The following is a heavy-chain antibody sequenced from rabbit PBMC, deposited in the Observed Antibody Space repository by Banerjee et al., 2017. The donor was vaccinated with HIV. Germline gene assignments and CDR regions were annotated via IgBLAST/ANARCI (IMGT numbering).Heavy chain of an antibody. CDR1: GFSFSRYY. D-gene: IGHD8-1*01. V-gene: IGHV1S40*01. CDR2: IYAGSSGST. Sequence: QSLEESGGDLVKPEGSLTLTCTASGFSFSRYYMCWVRQAPGKGLEWIACIYAGSSGSTYYASWAKGRFTISKTSSTTVTLQMTSLTAADTATYFCARDGTFYAGSSYWDLWGQGTLVTIS. J-gene: IGHJ3*01. CDR3: ARDGTFYAGSSYWDL.